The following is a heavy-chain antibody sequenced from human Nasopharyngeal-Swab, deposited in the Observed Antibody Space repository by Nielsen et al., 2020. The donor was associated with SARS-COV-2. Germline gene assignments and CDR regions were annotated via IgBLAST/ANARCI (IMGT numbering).Heavy chain of an antibody. Sequence: GESLKISCAASGFTFSSYWMSWVRQAPGKGLEWVAHIKQSGSGQYYVDSVKGRLTISRDNAKNSLSLQMNSLRAEDTAVYYCARYCSTTSCPRGFDYWGQGTLVTVSS. J-gene: IGHJ4*02. CDR3: ARYCSTTSCPRGFDY. V-gene: IGHV3-7*01. CDR1: GFTFSSYW. D-gene: IGHD2-2*01. CDR2: IKQSGSGQ.